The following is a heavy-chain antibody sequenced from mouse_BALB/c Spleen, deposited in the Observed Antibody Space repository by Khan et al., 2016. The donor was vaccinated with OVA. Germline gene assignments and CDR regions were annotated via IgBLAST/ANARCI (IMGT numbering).Heavy chain of an antibody. CDR2: INPHIGET. J-gene: IGHJ2*01. D-gene: IGHD1-1*01. CDR1: GYSFTGYF. V-gene: IGHV1-20*02. Sequence: EVQLQESGPELVKPGASVKISCKASGYSFTGYFMSWVMQSPGKSLEWIGRINPHIGETLYNQKFKGKATLTVDESSSTAHMELRSLASEDSAVYYCTRSYGSDFDYWGQGTPLTVSA. CDR3: TRSYGSDFDY.